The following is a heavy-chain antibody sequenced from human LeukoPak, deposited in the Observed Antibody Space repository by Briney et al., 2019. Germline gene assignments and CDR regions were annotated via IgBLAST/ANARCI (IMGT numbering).Heavy chain of an antibody. V-gene: IGHV1-8*03. CDR2: MNPNSGNT. Sequence: GASVKVSCKASGYTFTSYDINWVRQATGQGLEWMGWMNPNSGNTGYAQKFQGRVTVTRNTSTSTVYMELSSLRSEDTAVYYCAREYSGYKSWGQGTLVTVSS. D-gene: IGHD5-12*01. CDR3: AREYSGYKS. J-gene: IGHJ5*02. CDR1: GYTFTSYD.